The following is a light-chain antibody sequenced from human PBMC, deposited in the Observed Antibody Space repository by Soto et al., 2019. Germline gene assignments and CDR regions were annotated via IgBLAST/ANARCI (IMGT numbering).Light chain of an antibody. CDR1: QSVSRY. V-gene: IGKV1-39*01. J-gene: IGKJ1*01. CDR2: AAT. Sequence: DVQMTQSPSSLSALVGDRITITCRASQSVSRYLNWYQHKQGKAPNXLIYAATTLQSGVPSRFSGSGSGTDLTITISSLQPEDFETYYCQQSYSNPRTFGQGTKVDNK. CDR3: QQSYSNPRT.